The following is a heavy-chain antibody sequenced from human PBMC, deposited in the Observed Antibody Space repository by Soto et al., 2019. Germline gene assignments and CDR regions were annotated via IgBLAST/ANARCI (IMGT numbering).Heavy chain of an antibody. CDR3: ARPTYNSGSPFDY. CDR2: IYYSGST. J-gene: IGHJ4*02. Sequence: SETLSLTCTVSGGSISSYYWSWIRQPPGKGLEWIGYIYYSGSTNYNPSLKSRVTIPVDTSKNQFSLKLSSVTAADTAVYYCARPTYNSGSPFDYWGQGTLVTVSS. CDR1: GGSISSYY. D-gene: IGHD1-20*01. V-gene: IGHV4-59*01.